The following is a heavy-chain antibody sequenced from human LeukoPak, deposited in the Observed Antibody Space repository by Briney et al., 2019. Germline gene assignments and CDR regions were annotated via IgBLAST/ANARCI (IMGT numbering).Heavy chain of an antibody. CDR2: IYYSGST. CDR1: GGSVSSGSYY. V-gene: IGHV4-61*01. CDR3: ARDRITISPGAFDI. J-gene: IGHJ3*02. Sequence: SETLSLTCTVSGGSVSSGSYYWSWIRQPPGKGLEWIGYIYYSGSTNYNPSLKSRVTILVDTSKNQFSLKLSSVTAADTAVYYCARDRITISPGAFDIWGQGTMVTVSS. D-gene: IGHD3-9*01.